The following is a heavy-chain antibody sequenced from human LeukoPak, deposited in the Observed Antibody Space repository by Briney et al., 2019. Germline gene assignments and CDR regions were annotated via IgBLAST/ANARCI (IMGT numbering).Heavy chain of an antibody. CDR1: GGSISSYY. D-gene: IGHD3-9*01. CDR3: ARNNGGITLFYGAFDI. CDR2: ISYSGST. J-gene: IGHJ3*02. V-gene: IGHV4-59*01. Sequence: KPSETLSLTCTVSGGSISSYYWSWIRQPPGKGLEWIGYISYSGSTNFNPSLESRVTISVDTSKNQFSLKLSSVTAADTAVYYCARNNGGITLFYGAFDIWGQGTMVTVSS.